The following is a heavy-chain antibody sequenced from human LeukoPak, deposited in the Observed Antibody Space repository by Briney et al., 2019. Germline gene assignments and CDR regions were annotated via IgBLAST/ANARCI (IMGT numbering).Heavy chain of an antibody. CDR3: AKDRAYYSDSSGYYLVRAYDY. Sequence: GGSLRLSCAASGFTVSSNYMSWVRQAPGKGLEWVSGISGSGGSTFYADSVKGRFTISRDNSKNTLYLQMNSLRAEDTAVYYCAKDRAYYSDSSGYYLVRAYDYWGQGTLVTVSS. J-gene: IGHJ4*02. CDR1: GFTVSSNY. CDR2: ISGSGGST. V-gene: IGHV3-23*01. D-gene: IGHD3-22*01.